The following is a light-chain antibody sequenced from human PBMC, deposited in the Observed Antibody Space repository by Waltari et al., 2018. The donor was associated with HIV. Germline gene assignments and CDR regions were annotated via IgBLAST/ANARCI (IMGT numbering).Light chain of an antibody. J-gene: IGLJ3*02. CDR3: AAWEDSLWV. Sequence: QSVLTQPPSASGTPGQRVPISCSGSSFNIGSNYVFWYQQLPGTAPKLLIYRNNDRPSGVPDRFSCSKSGTSASLAISGLRSDDEADYYCAAWEDSLWVFGGGTKLTV. CDR1: SFNIGSNY. CDR2: RNN. V-gene: IGLV1-47*01.